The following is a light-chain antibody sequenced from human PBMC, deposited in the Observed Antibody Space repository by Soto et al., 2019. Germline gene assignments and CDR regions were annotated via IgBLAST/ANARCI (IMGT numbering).Light chain of an antibody. CDR2: DVS. V-gene: IGLV2-14*03. Sequence: QSVLTQPASVSGSPGQSITISCTGTSSDGGGYNYVSWYQHHPGKAPKLMIYDVSNRPSGVSNRFSGSKSGNTASLSISGLQPEDEADYYCSSYRTSNTRQIVCGTGTKVTVL. CDR3: SSYRTSNTRQIV. J-gene: IGLJ1*01. CDR1: SSDGGGYNY.